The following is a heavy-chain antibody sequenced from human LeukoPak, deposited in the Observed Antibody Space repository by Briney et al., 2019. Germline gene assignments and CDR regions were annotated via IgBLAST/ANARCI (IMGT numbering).Heavy chain of an antibody. Sequence: GGSLRLSCAASGFTFSRYGMHWVRQAPGKGLEWVSFTRFDGKNKYYADSVKGRFTISKDSSKNTLDLQMNSLRAEDTAVYYCAKEGLNIATRDFFDSWGQGTLVTVSS. J-gene: IGHJ4*02. D-gene: IGHD6-6*01. V-gene: IGHV3-30*02. CDR3: AKEGLNIATRDFFDS. CDR1: GFTFSRYG. CDR2: TRFDGKNK.